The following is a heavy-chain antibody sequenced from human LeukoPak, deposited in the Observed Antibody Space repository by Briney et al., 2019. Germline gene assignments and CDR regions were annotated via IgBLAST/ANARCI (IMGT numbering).Heavy chain of an antibody. D-gene: IGHD3-9*01. CDR2: INWNSGST. Sequence: GGSLRLSCAASGFTFDDYGMSWVRQAPGKGLEWVSGINWNSGSTGYADSVKGRFTISRDNAKNSLYLQMNSLRAEDTALYYCARIGYDILTGYSRRDYYYYYMDVWGKGTTVTVSS. J-gene: IGHJ6*03. V-gene: IGHV3-20*04. CDR3: ARIGYDILTGYSRRDYYYYYMDV. CDR1: GFTFDDYG.